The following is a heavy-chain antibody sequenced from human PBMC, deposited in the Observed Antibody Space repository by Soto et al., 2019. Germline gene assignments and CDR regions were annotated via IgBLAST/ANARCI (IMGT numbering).Heavy chain of an antibody. Sequence: ASVKVSCKASGYTFTSYGISWVLQAPGQGLEWMGWISAYNGNTNYAQKLQGRVTMTTDTSTNTAYMELRSLRSEDTAVYYCATERRGYSSSWVYYFDYWGQGTLVTVSS. CDR3: ATERRGYSSSWVYYFDY. V-gene: IGHV1-18*01. CDR2: ISAYNGNT. CDR1: GYTFTSYG. J-gene: IGHJ4*02. D-gene: IGHD6-13*01.